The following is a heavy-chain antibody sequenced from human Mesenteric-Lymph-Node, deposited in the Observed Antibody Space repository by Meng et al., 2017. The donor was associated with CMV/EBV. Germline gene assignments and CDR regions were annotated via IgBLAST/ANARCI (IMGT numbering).Heavy chain of an antibody. CDR1: GYTFTSYY. D-gene: IGHD2-15*01. CDR2: INPSGGST. CDR3: VFEPLLLLAAKDAFDI. J-gene: IGHJ3*02. Sequence: ASVKVSCKASGYTFTSYYMHWVRQAPGQGLEWMGIINPSGGSTSYAQKFQGRVTMTRDTSTSTVYMELSSLRSEDTAVYYCVFEPLLLLAAKDAFDIWGQGTMVTVSS. V-gene: IGHV1-46*01.